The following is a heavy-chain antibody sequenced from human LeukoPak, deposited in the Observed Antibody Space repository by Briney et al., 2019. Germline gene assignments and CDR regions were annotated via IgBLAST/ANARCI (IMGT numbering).Heavy chain of an antibody. CDR3: AGISGAWTYDY. CDR1: GFTFSSYG. D-gene: IGHD1-7*01. CDR2: IWSAGSTP. Sequence: GGSLRLSCAASGFTFSSYGMHWVRQAPGKGLEWVAVIWSAGSTPFYTDSVKGRFTVSRDNSKNTLYLQMNSLRAEGTAVYYCAGISGAWTYDYWGQGTLVTVSS. V-gene: IGHV3-33*01. J-gene: IGHJ4*02.